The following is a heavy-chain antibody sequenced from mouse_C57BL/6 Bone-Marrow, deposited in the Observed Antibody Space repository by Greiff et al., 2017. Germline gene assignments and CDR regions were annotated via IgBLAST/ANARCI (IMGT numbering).Heavy chain of an antibody. D-gene: IGHD1-1*01. CDR2: IDPEDGET. CDR3: TRSLIYYGTNY. CDR1: GFNIKDYY. Sequence: VQLQQSGAELVKPGASVKLSCTASGFNIKDYYIHWVKQRTEQGLEWIGRIDPEDGETKYAPKFQDKATITADTSSNTAYLKLSSLTSVDTAVYYCTRSLIYYGTNYWGQGTTLTVSS. J-gene: IGHJ2*01. V-gene: IGHV14-2*01.